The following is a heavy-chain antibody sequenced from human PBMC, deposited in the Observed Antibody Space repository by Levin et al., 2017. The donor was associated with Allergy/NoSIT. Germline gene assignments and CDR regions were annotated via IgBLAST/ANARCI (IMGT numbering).Heavy chain of an antibody. V-gene: IGHV4-39*01. D-gene: IGHD1-20*01. CDR3: ASEAPPLRGITGRSDAFDI. Sequence: SETLSLTCTVSGGSISSSSYYWGWIRQPPGTGLEWIGSIYYSGSTYYNPSLKSRVTISVDTSKNQFSLKLSSVTAADTAVYYCASEAPPLRGITGRSDAFDIWGQGTMVTVSS. CDR1: GGSISSSSYY. J-gene: IGHJ3*02. CDR2: IYYSGST.